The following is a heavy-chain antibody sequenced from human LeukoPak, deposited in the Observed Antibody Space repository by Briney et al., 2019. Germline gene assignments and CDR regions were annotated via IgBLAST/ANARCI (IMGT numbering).Heavy chain of an antibody. CDR3: ARCSGWAFKN. CDR1: GFTFSNFW. D-gene: IGHD6-19*01. V-gene: IGHV3-7*01. CDR2: INQDGSEK. Sequence: GGSLRLSCAASGFTFSNFWMSWVRQAPGKGLEWVANINQDGSEKNYVDSVKGRFTISRDSAKNSLYLQMDSLRAEDTAIYYCARCSGWAFKNWGQGTLVTVSS. J-gene: IGHJ4*02.